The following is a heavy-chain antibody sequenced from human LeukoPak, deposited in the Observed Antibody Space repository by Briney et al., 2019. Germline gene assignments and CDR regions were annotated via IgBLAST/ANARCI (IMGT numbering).Heavy chain of an antibody. J-gene: IGHJ3*02. CDR1: GGTFSSYA. CDR2: IIPIFGTA. Sequence: SVKASCKASGGTFSSYAISWVRQAPGQGLEWMGGIIPIFGTANYAQKFQGRVTITADESTSTAYMELSSLRSEDTAVYYCARDRITMIVVAFDAFDIWGQGTMVTVSS. CDR3: ARDRITMIVVAFDAFDI. V-gene: IGHV1-69*13. D-gene: IGHD3-22*01.